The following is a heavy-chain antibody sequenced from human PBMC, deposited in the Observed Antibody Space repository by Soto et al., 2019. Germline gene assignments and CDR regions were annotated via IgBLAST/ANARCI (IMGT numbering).Heavy chain of an antibody. D-gene: IGHD2-2*01. J-gene: IGHJ4*01. CDR1: GFTFSNYG. V-gene: IGHV3-30*18. CDR2: ISYDGSHK. CDR3: AKDSHWAIISPTHDY. Sequence: GGSLRLSCAGSGFTFSNYGLHWVRQAPGKGLEWVAVISYDGSHKYYADSVKGRFTISRDNSNNMLYLQMDSLRAEDTAVYYCAKDSHWAIISPTHDYWGHGTLVTVSS.